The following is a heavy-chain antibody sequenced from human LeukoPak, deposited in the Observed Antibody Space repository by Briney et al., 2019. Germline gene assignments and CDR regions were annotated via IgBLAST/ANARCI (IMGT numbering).Heavy chain of an antibody. Sequence: SETLSLTCTVSGGSISSYYWSWIRQPPGKGLEWIGSIYYSGNTYYNASLKSRVTILVDTSKNLFSLKLPSVTAADTAVYFCARGPPYAPGVLDVWGKGTTVTISS. D-gene: IGHD7-27*01. CDR1: GGSISSYY. J-gene: IGHJ6*04. CDR3: ARGPPYAPGVLDV. V-gene: IGHV4-59*08. CDR2: IYYSGNT.